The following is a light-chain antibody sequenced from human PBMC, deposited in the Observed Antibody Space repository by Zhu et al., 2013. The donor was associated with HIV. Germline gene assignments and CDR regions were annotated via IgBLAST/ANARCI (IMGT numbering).Light chain of an antibody. Sequence: QSALIQPPSVSGSPGQSVTISCTGTSSDVGSYNYVSWYQQYPGKAPKLMIYDVSNRPSGVSNRFSGSKSGNTASLTISGLQAEDEGDYYCSSYTINTLQLFGGGTKVTVL. CDR2: DVS. CDR3: SSYTINTLQL. CDR1: SSDVGSYNY. V-gene: IGLV2-14*01. J-gene: IGLJ3*02.